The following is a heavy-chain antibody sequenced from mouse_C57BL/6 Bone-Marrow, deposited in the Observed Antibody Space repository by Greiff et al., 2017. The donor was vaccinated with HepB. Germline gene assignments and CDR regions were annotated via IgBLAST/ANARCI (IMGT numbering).Heavy chain of an antibody. Sequence: EVQGVESGGGLVKPGGSLKLSCAASGFSFSDYGMHWVRQAPEKGLEWVAYISSGSSTIYYADTVKGRFTISRDNAKNTLFLQMTSLRSEDTAMYYCAICWGGDYYAMDYWGRGTSVTVSS. CDR1: GFSFSDYG. D-gene: IGHD4-1*01. V-gene: IGHV5-17*01. CDR2: ISSGSSTI. CDR3: AICWGGDYYAMDY. J-gene: IGHJ4*01.